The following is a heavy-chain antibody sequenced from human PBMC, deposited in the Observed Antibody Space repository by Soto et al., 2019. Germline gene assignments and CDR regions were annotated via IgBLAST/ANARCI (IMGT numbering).Heavy chain of an antibody. CDR2: ISAYNGNT. Sequence: ASVKVSCKASGYTFTSYGISWVRQAPGQGLEWMGWISAYNGNTNYAQKLQGRVTMTTDTSTSTAYMELRSLRSDDTAVYYCARVFTIFGVVTEFDYWGQGTLVTVSS. CDR3: ARVFTIFGVVTEFDY. V-gene: IGHV1-18*01. CDR1: GYTFTSYG. J-gene: IGHJ4*02. D-gene: IGHD3-3*01.